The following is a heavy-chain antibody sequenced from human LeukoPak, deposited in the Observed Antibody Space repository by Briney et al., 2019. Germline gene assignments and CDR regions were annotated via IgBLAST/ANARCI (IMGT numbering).Heavy chain of an antibody. Sequence: GGSLRLSCAASGFTFNRHWMTWVRQAPGKGLEWIANVNPDKSEKNYVESVKGRFTISRDKVKNSLYLQMNSLRAEDTAVYYCARARYDSSGAPVAFDYWGQGTLVTVSS. CDR3: ARARYDSSGAPVAFDY. J-gene: IGHJ4*02. CDR2: VNPDKSEK. D-gene: IGHD3-22*01. CDR1: GFTFNRHW. V-gene: IGHV3-7*01.